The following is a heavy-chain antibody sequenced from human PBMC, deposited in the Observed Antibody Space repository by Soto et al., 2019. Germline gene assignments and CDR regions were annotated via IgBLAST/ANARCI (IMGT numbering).Heavy chain of an antibody. CDR3: AKVSGSGSYLYYFDY. CDR2: ISYDGSNK. D-gene: IGHD3-10*01. J-gene: IGHJ4*02. CDR1: GFTFSSYG. Sequence: QVQLVESGGGVVQPGTSLRLSCAASGFTFSSYGMHWVRQAPGKGLEWVAVISYDGSNKYYADSVKGRFTISRDNSKNTLYLQMNSLRTEDTAVYYCAKVSGSGSYLYYFDYWGQGNLVTVFS. V-gene: IGHV3-30*18.